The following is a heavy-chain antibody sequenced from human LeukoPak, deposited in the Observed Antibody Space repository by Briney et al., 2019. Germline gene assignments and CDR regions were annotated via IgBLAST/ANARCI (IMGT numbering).Heavy chain of an antibody. V-gene: IGHV3-21*01. Sequence: PGGSLRLSCAASGFTFSSYSMNWVRQAPGKGLEWVSSISSSSSYIYYADSVKGRFTISRDNAKNSLYLQMDSLRAEDTAVYYCARDSSSWYYYYYMDVWGKGTTVTISS. CDR2: ISSSSSYI. CDR3: ARDSSSWYYYYYMDV. D-gene: IGHD6-13*01. CDR1: GFTFSSYS. J-gene: IGHJ6*03.